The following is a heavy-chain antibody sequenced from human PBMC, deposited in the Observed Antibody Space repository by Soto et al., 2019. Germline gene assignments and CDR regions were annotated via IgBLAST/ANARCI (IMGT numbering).Heavy chain of an antibody. D-gene: IGHD2-2*01. CDR3: ARHVSLGYCAATSCDLLSWFDA. J-gene: IGHJ5*02. CDR2: IYYSGST. CDR1: GGSISSYY. Sequence: SETLSLTCTVSGGSISSYYWSWIRQPPGKGLEWIGYIYYSGSTNYNPSLKSRVTISVDTSKNQLSLKLNPVTAADTAVYYCARHVSLGYCAATSCDLLSWFDAWGQGTLVTVSS. V-gene: IGHV4-59*08.